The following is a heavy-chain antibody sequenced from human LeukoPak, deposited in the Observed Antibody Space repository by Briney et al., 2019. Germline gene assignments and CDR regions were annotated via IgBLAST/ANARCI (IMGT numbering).Heavy chain of an antibody. Sequence: PETLSLTCAVYGGSFSGYYWSWIRQPPGKGLEWIGEINHSGSTNYNPSLKSRVTISVDTSKNQFSLKLSSVTAADTAVYYCARKRYYDFWSGHLSYYMDVWGKGTTVTVSS. CDR3: ARKRYYDFWSGHLSYYMDV. J-gene: IGHJ6*03. V-gene: IGHV4-34*01. CDR2: INHSGST. CDR1: GGSFSGYY. D-gene: IGHD3-3*01.